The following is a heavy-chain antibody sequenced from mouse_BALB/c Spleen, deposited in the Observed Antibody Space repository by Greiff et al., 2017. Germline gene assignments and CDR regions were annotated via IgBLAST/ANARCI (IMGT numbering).Heavy chain of an antibody. D-gene: IGHD1-2*01. CDR2: ISSGGSYT. V-gene: IGHV5-6*01. Sequence: EVHLVESGGDLVKPGGSLKLSCAASGFTFSSYGMSWVRQTPDKRLEWVATISSGGSYTYYPDSVKGRFTISRDNAKNTLYLQMSSLKSEDTAMYYCARITTATDAMDYWGQGTSVTVSS. CDR3: ARITTATDAMDY. CDR1: GFTFSSYG. J-gene: IGHJ4*01.